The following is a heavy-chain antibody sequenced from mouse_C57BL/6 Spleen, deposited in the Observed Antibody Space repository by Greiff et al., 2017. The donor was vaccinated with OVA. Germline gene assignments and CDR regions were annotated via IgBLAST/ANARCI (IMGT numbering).Heavy chain of an antibody. V-gene: IGHV5-6*01. CDR3: ARQGDYSYAMDY. J-gene: IGHJ4*01. CDR1: GFTFSSYG. Sequence: VQLQQSGGDLVKPGGSLKLSCAASGFTFSSYGMSWVRQTPDKRLEWVATISSGGSYTYYPDSVKGRFTISRDNAKNTLYLQMSSLKSEDTAMYYCARQGDYSYAMDYWGQGTSVTVSS. D-gene: IGHD1-1*01. CDR2: ISSGGSYT.